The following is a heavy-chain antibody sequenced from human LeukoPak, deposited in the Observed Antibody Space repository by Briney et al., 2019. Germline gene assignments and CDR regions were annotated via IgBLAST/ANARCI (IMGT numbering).Heavy chain of an antibody. V-gene: IGHV4-34*01. CDR1: GGSFSGYY. CDR3: ASRGYCSSTSCWYYFDY. Sequence: PSETLSLTCAVYGGSFSGYYWSWIRQPPGKGLEWMGSIYYSGSTYYNPSLKSRVTISVDTSKNQFSLKLSSVTAADTAVYYCASRGYCSSTSCWYYFDYWGQGTLVTVSS. J-gene: IGHJ4*02. D-gene: IGHD2-2*03. CDR2: IYYSGST.